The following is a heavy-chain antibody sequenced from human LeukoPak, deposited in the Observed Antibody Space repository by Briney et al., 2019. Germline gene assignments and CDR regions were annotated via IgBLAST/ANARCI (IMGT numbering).Heavy chain of an antibody. CDR2: LNGDGSST. CDR3: ARAVAGIDY. D-gene: IGHD6-13*01. CDR1: GFTFSSYW. J-gene: IGHJ4*02. V-gene: IGHV3-74*01. Sequence: PGGSLRLSCAASGFTFSSYWMYWVRQALGKGLVWVSRLNGDGSSTSYADSVKGRFTISRDNAKNTMYLQMNSLRAEDTAVYYCARAVAGIDYWGQGTLVTVSS.